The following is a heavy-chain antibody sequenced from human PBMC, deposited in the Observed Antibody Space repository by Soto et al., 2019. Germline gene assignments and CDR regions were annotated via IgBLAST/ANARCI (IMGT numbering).Heavy chain of an antibody. Sequence: GGSLRLSCAASGFTFSSYWMSWVRQAPGKGLEWVANIKQDGSEKYYVDSVKGRFTISRDNAKNSLYLQMNSLRADDTAVYYCARVSLYYYDSSGTLYYYYGMDVWGQGTTVTVSS. CDR3: ARVSLYYYDSSGTLYYYYGMDV. CDR1: GFTFSSYW. V-gene: IGHV3-7*01. CDR2: IKQDGSEK. J-gene: IGHJ6*02. D-gene: IGHD3-22*01.